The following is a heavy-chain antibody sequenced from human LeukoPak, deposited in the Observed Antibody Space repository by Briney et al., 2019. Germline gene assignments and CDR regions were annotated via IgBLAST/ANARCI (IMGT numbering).Heavy chain of an antibody. D-gene: IGHD3-10*01. CDR3: ARNLWFGESSDAFDM. J-gene: IGHJ3*02. Sequence: ASVKVSCKASGYTFTSHYMHWVRQAPGQGLEWMGVINPTGDTTRYAQKFQGRVTMTRDTSISTAYMDMSSLRSDDTAVYYCARNLWFGESSDAFDMWGQGTMVTVSS. V-gene: IGHV1-2*02. CDR2: INPTGDTT. CDR1: GYTFTSHY.